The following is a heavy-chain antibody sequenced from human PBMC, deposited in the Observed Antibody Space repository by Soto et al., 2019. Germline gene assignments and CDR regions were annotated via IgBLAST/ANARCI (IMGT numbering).Heavy chain of an antibody. CDR1: GGTFSSYA. D-gene: IGHD1-26*01. Sequence: VASVKVSCKASGGTFSSYAISWVRQAPGQGLEWMGGIIPIFGTANYAQKFQGRVTITADESTSTAYMELSSLRSEDTAVYYCARAHPSGSYYYGMDVWGQGTTVTVSS. CDR3: ARAHPSGSYYYGMDV. V-gene: IGHV1-69*13. CDR2: IIPIFGTA. J-gene: IGHJ6*02.